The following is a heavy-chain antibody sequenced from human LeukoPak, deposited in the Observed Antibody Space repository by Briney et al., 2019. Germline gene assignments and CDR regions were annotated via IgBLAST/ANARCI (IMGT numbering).Heavy chain of an antibody. D-gene: IGHD1-26*01. CDR1: GFTFSSSA. Sequence: GGSLRLSCAASGFTFSSSAMSWVRQAPGKGLEWVSSISGSGSGGSTYYADSVKGRFTISRDNAKNSLYLQMNSLRAEDTAVYYCARDSGYAFDIWGQGTMVTVSS. J-gene: IGHJ3*02. V-gene: IGHV3-23*01. CDR3: ARDSGYAFDI. CDR2: ISGSGSGGST.